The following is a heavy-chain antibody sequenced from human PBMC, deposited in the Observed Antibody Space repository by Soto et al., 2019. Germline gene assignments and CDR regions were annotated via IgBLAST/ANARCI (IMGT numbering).Heavy chain of an antibody. Sequence: GSLRLSCAASGFTFSSYAMSWVRQAPGKGLEWVSAIGGSGVSTYYADSVKGRFTISRDNSKNTLYLQMNSLRAEDTAVYYCARSYGDYVSDFDYWGQGALVTVSS. J-gene: IGHJ4*02. D-gene: IGHD4-17*01. CDR1: GFTFSSYA. CDR2: IGGSGVST. V-gene: IGHV3-23*01. CDR3: ARSYGDYVSDFDY.